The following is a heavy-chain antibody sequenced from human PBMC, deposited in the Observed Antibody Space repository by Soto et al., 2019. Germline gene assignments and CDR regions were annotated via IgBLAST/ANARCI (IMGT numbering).Heavy chain of an antibody. CDR1: GFTLSDFY. D-gene: IGHD2-15*01. CDR2: ISSSGSTI. CDR3: ARGAAGRLGYLHH. V-gene: IGHV3-11*01. J-gene: IGHJ1*01. Sequence: GGSLRLSCGASGFTLSDFYMSWIRQAPGKGLEWVSYISSSGSTIYYADSVKGRFTISRDNAKNSLYLQMDSLRAEDTAMYYCARGAAGRLGYLHHWGQGTLVTVSS.